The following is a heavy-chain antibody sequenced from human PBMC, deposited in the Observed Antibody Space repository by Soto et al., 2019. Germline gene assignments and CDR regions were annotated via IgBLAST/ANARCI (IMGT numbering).Heavy chain of an antibody. D-gene: IGHD3-10*01. CDR2: ISHSGRA. CDR1: GGSISSYY. CDR3: ARGRSFSLVGVHLDS. Sequence: SETLSLTCTVSGGSISSYYWSWIRQPPGKGLEWIGLISHSGRAISHPSFASRATISLDTTNNAFSLNLKSVTAADTAVYYCARGRSFSLVGVHLDSWGQGTLVNVS. J-gene: IGHJ4*02. V-gene: IGHV4-59*12.